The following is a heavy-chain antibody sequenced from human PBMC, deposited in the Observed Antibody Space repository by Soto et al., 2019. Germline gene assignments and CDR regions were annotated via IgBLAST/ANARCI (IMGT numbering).Heavy chain of an antibody. D-gene: IGHD3-22*01. CDR1: GGTFSSYA. J-gene: IGHJ4*02. CDR2: IIPIFGTA. CDR3: ARDYYDREQSYSFDY. Sequence: SVKVSCKASGGTFSSYAISWVRQAPGQGLEWMGGIIPIFGTANYAQKFQGRVTITADESTSTAYMELSSLRSEDTAVYYCARDYYDREQSYSFDYWGQGTLVTVSS. V-gene: IGHV1-69*13.